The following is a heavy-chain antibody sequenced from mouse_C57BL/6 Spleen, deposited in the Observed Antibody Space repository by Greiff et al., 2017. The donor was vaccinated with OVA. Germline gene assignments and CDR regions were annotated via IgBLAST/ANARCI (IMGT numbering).Heavy chain of an antibody. CDR1: GYSFTGYY. CDR2: INPSTGGT. CDR3: RSDYGSSYGYYFDY. Sequence: VQLQQPGPELVKPGASVKISCKASGYSFTGYYMNWVKQSPEKSLEWIGEINPSTGGTTYNQKFKAKATLTVDKSSSTAYMQRRSLTSEDSAVYCGRSDYGSSYGYYFDYWGQGTTLTVSS. J-gene: IGHJ2*01. D-gene: IGHD1-1*01. V-gene: IGHV1-42*01.